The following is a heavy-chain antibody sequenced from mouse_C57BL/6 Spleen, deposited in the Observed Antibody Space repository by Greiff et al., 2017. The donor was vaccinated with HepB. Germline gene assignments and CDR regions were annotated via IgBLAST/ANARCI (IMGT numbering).Heavy chain of an antibody. D-gene: IGHD1-1*01. J-gene: IGHJ2*01. CDR1: GYTFTTYP. Sequence: VQLKESGAELVKPGASVKMSCKASGYTFTTYPIEWMKQNHGKSLEWIGNFHPYNDDTKYNEKFKGKATLTVEKSSSTVYLELSRLTSDDAAVYYCARGRLYGSSYVGFDYWGQGTTLTVSS. V-gene: IGHV1-47*01. CDR2: FHPYNDDT. CDR3: ARGRLYGSSYVGFDY.